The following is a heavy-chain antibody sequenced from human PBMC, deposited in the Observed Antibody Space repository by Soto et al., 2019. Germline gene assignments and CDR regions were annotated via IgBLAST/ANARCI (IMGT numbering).Heavy chain of an antibody. D-gene: IGHD2-15*01. Sequence: PGGSLRLSCAASGFTFSSYAMSWVRQAPGKGLEWVSAISGSGGSTYYADSVKGRFTISRDNSKNTLYLQMNSLRAEDTAVYYCAKESCSGGSCYSVYFDYWGQGTLVTVSS. V-gene: IGHV3-23*01. CDR3: AKESCSGGSCYSVYFDY. CDR1: GFTFSSYA. CDR2: ISGSGGST. J-gene: IGHJ4*02.